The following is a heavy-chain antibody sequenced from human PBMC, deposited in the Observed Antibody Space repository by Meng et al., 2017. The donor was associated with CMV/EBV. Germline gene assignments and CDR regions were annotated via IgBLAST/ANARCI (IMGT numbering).Heavy chain of an antibody. J-gene: IGHJ4*02. CDR3: ARGSIVGATDPLDY. D-gene: IGHD1-26*01. V-gene: IGHV1-69*05. Sequence: SVKVSCKASGGTFSSYAISWVRQAPGQGLEWMGGIIPIFGTANYAQKFQGRVTITTDESTSTADMELSSLRSEDTAVYYCARGSIVGATDPLDYWGQGALVTVSS. CDR1: GGTFSSYA. CDR2: IIPIFGTA.